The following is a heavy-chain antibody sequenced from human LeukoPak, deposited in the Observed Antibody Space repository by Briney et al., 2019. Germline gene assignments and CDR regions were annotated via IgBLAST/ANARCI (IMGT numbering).Heavy chain of an antibody. CDR1: GFTFSSYG. D-gene: IGHD3-10*01. CDR2: IRYDGSNK. Sequence: HPGGSLRLSCAASGFTFSSYGMHWVRQAPGKGLEWVAFIRYDGSNKYYADSVKGRFTISRDNSKNTLYLQMNSLRAEDTAVYYCAKAHHYHYYGSGSYLFDYWGQGTLVTVSS. CDR3: AKAHHYHYYGSGSYLFDY. J-gene: IGHJ4*02. V-gene: IGHV3-30*02.